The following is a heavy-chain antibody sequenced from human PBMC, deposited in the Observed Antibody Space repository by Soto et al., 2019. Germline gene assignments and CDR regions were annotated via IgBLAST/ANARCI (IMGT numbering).Heavy chain of an antibody. J-gene: IGHJ6*03. CDR2: INHSGST. CDR3: ARPGTTYCSSTSCYYYYYMDV. V-gene: IGHV4-34*01. CDR1: GGSFSGYY. Sequence: SETLSLTCAVYGGSFSGYYWSWIRQPPGKGLEWIGEINHSGSTNYNPSLKSRVTISVDTSKNQFSLKLSSVTAADTAVYYCARPGTTYCSSTSCYYYYYMDVWGKGTTVTVSS. D-gene: IGHD2-2*01.